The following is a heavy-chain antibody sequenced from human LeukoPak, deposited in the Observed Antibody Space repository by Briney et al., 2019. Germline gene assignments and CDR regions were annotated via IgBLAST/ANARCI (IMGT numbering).Heavy chain of an antibody. Sequence: ASVKVSCKASGYTFTSYYMHWVRQAPGQGLEWMGVINPSSGSTSYAQKFQGRVTMTRDTSTSTVYMELSSLRSEDTAVYYCAKDRGQQLVLKGAFDIWGQGTMVTVSS. CDR2: INPSSGST. V-gene: IGHV1-46*01. J-gene: IGHJ3*02. CDR3: AKDRGQQLVLKGAFDI. CDR1: GYTFTSYY. D-gene: IGHD6-13*01.